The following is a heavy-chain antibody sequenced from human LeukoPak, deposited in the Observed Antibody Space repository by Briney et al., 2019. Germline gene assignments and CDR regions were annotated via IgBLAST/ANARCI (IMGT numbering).Heavy chain of an antibody. CDR3: ARRFCSGGGCYFDY. CDR1: GYIFSNYW. D-gene: IGHD2-15*01. V-gene: IGHV5-51*01. CDR2: IYPGDSDT. Sequence: GESLKISCKGSGYIFSNYWISWVRQMPGRGLEWMGTIYPGDSDTRYTPSFQGQVTISADKSISTAYLQWSSLKAPDTAIYYCARRFCSGGGCYFDYWGQGTLVTVSS. J-gene: IGHJ4*02.